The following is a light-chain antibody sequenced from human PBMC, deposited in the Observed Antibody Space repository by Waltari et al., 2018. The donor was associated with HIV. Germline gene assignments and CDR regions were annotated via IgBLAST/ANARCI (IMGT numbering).Light chain of an antibody. V-gene: IGKV3-15*01. CDR3: QQYNNWPPR. CDR1: QSVSNN. J-gene: IGKJ3*01. CDR2: GAS. Sequence: EIVMTQSPASLSVSPGERAPLPCRASQSVSNNLAWYQQKPGQTPRLLIYGASTRATGIPARFSGSGSGTEFTLTISRLQSEDFAVYYCQQYNNWPPRFGPGTKVDIK.